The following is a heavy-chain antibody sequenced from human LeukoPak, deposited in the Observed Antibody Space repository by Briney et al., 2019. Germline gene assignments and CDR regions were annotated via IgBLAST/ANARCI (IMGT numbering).Heavy chain of an antibody. CDR1: GFTFSDYY. D-gene: IGHD3-9*01. CDR3: ARDMAKIASYDILTDPLDY. Sequence: PGGSLRLSCAASGFTFSDYYMSWIRQAPGKGLEWVSYISSSGSTIYYADSVKGRFTISRDNAKNSLYLQMNSLRAEDTAVYYCARDMAKIASYDILTDPLDYWGQGTLVTVSS. J-gene: IGHJ4*02. CDR2: ISSSGSTI. V-gene: IGHV3-11*01.